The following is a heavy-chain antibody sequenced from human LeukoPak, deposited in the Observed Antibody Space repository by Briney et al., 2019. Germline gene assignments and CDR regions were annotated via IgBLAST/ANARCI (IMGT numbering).Heavy chain of an antibody. CDR3: AGYGFPIPFDY. V-gene: IGHV4-34*01. CDR2: INHSGST. J-gene: IGHJ4*02. Sequence: SETLSLTCAAYGGSFSGYYWSWIRKPPGERLEWIGEINHSGSTNYNPSLKSRITISVDTSKNHFYLQLSSVTAADTAVYYCAGYGFPIPFDYWDQGTLVTVSS. CDR1: GGSFSGYY. D-gene: IGHD5-18*01.